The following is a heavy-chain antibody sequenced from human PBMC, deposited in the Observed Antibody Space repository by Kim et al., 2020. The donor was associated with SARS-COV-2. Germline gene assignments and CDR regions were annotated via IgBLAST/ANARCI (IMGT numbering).Heavy chain of an antibody. Sequence: TYSPTFQGEVTISADQSSSTAYRQWSSLKASDTAMYYCARSEQYNWFDPWGQGTLVTVSS. D-gene: IGHD4-4*01. J-gene: IGHJ5*02. CDR3: ARSEQYNWFDP. V-gene: IGHV5-51*01.